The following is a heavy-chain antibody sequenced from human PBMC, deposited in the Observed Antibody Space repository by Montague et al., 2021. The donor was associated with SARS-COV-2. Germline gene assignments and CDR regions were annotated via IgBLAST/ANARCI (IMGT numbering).Heavy chain of an antibody. CDR3: AREKRHYCSSTSCYDNYYYYYGMDV. V-gene: IGHV4-39*07. D-gene: IGHD2-2*01. J-gene: IGHJ6*02. CDR2: IYYSGST. CDR1: GGSISSSSYF. Sequence: SETLSLTCTVSGGSISSSSYFWGWIRQPPGRGLEWIGSIYYSGSTYYNPSLKSRVTISVDTSKNQLSLKLSSVTAADTAVYYCAREKRHYCSSTSCYDNYYYYYGMDVWGQGTTVTVSS.